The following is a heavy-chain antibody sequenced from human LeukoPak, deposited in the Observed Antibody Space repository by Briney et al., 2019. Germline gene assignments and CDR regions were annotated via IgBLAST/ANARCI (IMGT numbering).Heavy chain of an antibody. CDR2: IKQDGSEK. Sequence: ETLSLTCTVSGYSISSGYYWGWIRQPPGKGLEWVANIKQDGSEKYYVDSVKGRFSISRDNAKNSLYLQMNSLRAEDTAVYYCARDDNWNYEDYWGQGTLVTVSS. CDR3: ARDDNWNYEDY. J-gene: IGHJ4*02. D-gene: IGHD1-7*01. V-gene: IGHV3-7*01. CDR1: GYSISSGYY.